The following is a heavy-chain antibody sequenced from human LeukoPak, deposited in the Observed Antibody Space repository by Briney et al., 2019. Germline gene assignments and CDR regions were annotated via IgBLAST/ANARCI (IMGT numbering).Heavy chain of an antibody. J-gene: IGHJ5*02. Sequence: SETLSLTCAVYGGSFSGYYWSWIRQPPGKGLEWIGEINHSGSTNYNPSLKSRVTISVDTSKNQFSLKLSSVTAADTAVYYCARRWWYSSSWYPNWFDPWGQGTLVTVSS. CDR1: GGSFSGYY. D-gene: IGHD6-13*01. CDR3: ARRWWYSSSWYPNWFDP. CDR2: INHSGST. V-gene: IGHV4-34*01.